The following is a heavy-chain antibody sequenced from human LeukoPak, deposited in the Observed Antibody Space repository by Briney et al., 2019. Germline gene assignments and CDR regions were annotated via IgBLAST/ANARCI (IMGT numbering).Heavy chain of an antibody. CDR3: ARGDDYGDYVTAFDI. D-gene: IGHD4-17*01. V-gene: IGHV1-24*01. CDR1: GYTLTELS. CDR2: FDPEDGET. Sequence: ASVKVSCKVSGYTLTELSMHWVRQAPGKGLEWMGGFDPEDGETIYAQKFQGRVTMTEDTSTDTAYMELSSLRSEDTAVYYCARGDDYGDYVTAFDIWGQGTMVTVSS. J-gene: IGHJ3*02.